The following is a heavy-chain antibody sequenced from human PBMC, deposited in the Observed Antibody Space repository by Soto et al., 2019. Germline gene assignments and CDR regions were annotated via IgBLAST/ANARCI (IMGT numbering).Heavy chain of an antibody. J-gene: IGHJ4*02. CDR1: GGSISSYY. CDR3: ARDNGYSSGYTLDH. CDR2: IYYSGST. V-gene: IGHV4-59*01. Sequence: QVQLQESGPGLVKPSETLSLTCTVSGGSISSYYWSWIRQPPGKGLEWIGYIYYSGSTNYNPSLKSRVTISVDTSKNQFSLKLSSVTAADTAVYYCARDNGYSSGYTLDHGGQGTLVTVSS. D-gene: IGHD5-18*01.